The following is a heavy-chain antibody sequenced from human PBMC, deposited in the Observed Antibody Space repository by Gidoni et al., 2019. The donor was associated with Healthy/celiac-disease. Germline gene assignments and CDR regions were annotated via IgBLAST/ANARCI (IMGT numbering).Heavy chain of an antibody. Sequence: QVQLQQWGAGLLKPSETLTLTCAVYGGAFSGSYWCWIRQPPGKGLEWIGEINHSGGNNSNPSLKSRVTISVDTSKNQFSLKLSSVTAADTAVYYCARGRRQWLDNPRISNYYGMDVWGQGTTVTVSS. J-gene: IGHJ6*02. V-gene: IGHV4-34*01. CDR1: GGAFSGSY. D-gene: IGHD6-19*01. CDR3: ARGRRQWLDNPRISNYYGMDV. CDR2: INHSGGN.